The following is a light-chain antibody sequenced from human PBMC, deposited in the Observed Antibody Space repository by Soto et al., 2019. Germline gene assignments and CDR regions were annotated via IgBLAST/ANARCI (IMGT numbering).Light chain of an antibody. Sequence: IVLSQSPAPLSVSPGERATLSCRASQSVTSNLAWYQQKPGQAPRLLIYGSSTRAAGIPARFSGSGSGTEFTLTIDSPQSADFAVYYCQQYNNWTPITFGQGTRLEIK. CDR1: QSVTSN. V-gene: IGKV3D-15*01. CDR3: QQYNNWTPIT. J-gene: IGKJ5*01. CDR2: GSS.